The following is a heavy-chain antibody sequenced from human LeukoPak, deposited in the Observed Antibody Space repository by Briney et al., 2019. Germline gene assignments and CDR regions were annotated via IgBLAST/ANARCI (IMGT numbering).Heavy chain of an antibody. CDR2: FDPEDGET. J-gene: IGHJ4*02. V-gene: IGHV1-24*01. CDR3: ATGGSGWHYY. CDR1: GYTFTGYY. Sequence: PVASVKVSCKASGYTFTGYYMHWVRQAPGKGLEWMGGFDPEDGETIYAQKFQGRVTMTEDTSTDTAYMELSSLRSEDTAVYYCATGGSGWHYYWGQGTLVTVSS. D-gene: IGHD6-19*01.